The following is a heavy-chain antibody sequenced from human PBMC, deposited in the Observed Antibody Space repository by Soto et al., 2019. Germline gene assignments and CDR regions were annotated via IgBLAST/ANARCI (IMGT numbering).Heavy chain of an antibody. J-gene: IGHJ4*02. CDR3: AKNYSFDN. CDR1: GFTFSSYA. CDR2: INVHGGST. V-gene: IGHV3-23*01. Sequence: EVHLLESGGGLVQTGGSLRLSCAASGFTFSSYAMSWVRQAPGKGLEWVSSINVHGGSTNYADSVKGRFTMSRDDSKSMVFLKMDSRRADAPPVYYCAKNYSFDNWGQGTLIIVSS.